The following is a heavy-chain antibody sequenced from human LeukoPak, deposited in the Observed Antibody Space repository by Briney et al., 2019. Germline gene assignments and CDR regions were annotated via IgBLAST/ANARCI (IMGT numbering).Heavy chain of an antibody. D-gene: IGHD2-21*02. CDR2: ISYDGSNK. CDR1: GFTFSSYG. J-gene: IGHJ4*02. CDR3: AKDRANFIVVVTATFDY. Sequence: GGSLRLSRAASGFTFSSYGMHWVRQAPGKGLEWVAVISYDGSNKYYADSVKGRFTISRDNSKNTLYLQMNSLRAEDTAVYYCAKDRANFIVVVTATFDYWGQGTLVTVSS. V-gene: IGHV3-30*18.